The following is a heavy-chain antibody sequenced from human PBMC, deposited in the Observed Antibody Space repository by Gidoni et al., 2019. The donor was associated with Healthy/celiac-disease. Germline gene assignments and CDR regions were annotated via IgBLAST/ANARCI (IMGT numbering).Heavy chain of an antibody. CDR1: GFTFSSYA. V-gene: IGHV3-23*01. Sequence: EVQLLESGGGLVQPGGSLRLSCAASGFTFSSYAMSWVRQAPGKGLEWVSAISGSGGSTYYADSVKGRFTISRDNSKNTLYLQMNSLRAEDTAVYYCAKRVVTMVRGSGWFDPWGQGTLVTVSS. D-gene: IGHD3-10*01. CDR3: AKRVVTMVRGSGWFDP. J-gene: IGHJ5*02. CDR2: ISGSGGST.